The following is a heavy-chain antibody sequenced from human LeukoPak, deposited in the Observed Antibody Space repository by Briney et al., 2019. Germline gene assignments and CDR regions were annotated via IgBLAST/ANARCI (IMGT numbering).Heavy chain of an antibody. J-gene: IGHJ4*02. CDR3: ARGFGYSSGWYVS. CDR1: GFTFSSYW. D-gene: IGHD6-19*01. Sequence: GGSLRLPCAASGFTFSSYWMHWVRQAPGKGLVRVSRINSDGSSTSYADSVKGRFTISRDNAKNTLYLQMNSLRAEDTAVYYCARGFGYSSGWYVSWGQGTLVTVSS. CDR2: INSDGSST. V-gene: IGHV3-74*01.